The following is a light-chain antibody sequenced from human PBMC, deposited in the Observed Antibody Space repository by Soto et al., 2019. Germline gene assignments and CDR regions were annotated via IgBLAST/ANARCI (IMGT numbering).Light chain of an antibody. CDR2: DSS. Sequence: DIILTQSPATLSLSPGERATLSCRASESVDNYVVWFQHKSGQAPRLLIYDSSKRAAGVPARFSGSGSGTDVAVASSGRECEDCGVCCCQRGGGWPFGVGPGAKVDI. CDR3: QRGGGWPFG. V-gene: IGKV3-11*01. J-gene: IGKJ3*01. CDR1: ESVDNY.